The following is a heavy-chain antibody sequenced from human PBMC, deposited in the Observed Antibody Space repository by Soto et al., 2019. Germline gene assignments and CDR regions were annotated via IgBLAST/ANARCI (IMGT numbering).Heavy chain of an antibody. CDR1: GSSFTSYW. J-gene: IGHJ6*02. V-gene: IGHV5-10-1*01. D-gene: IGHD4-17*01. CDR3: ARHLLYGDYVYYGMDV. CDR2: IDPSDSYT. Sequence: PGESLNISWTGSGSSFTSYWISWVRQMPGKCLEWMGRIDPSDSYTNYSPSFQGHVTISADKSISTAYLQWSSLKASDTAMYYCARHLLYGDYVYYGMDVWGQGTTFTVSS.